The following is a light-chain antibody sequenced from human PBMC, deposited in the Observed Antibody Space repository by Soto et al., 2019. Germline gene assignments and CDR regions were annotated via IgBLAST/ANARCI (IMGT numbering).Light chain of an antibody. CDR1: QTXXXX. V-gene: IGKV1-5*03. Sequence: XSQTXXXXLXWXXQXPGKAPKLLIYKASTLKSXXXXXXXGSXSGTEFTLTISSLQPDDFATYYCQHYNSYSEAFGQGTKVEL. CDR2: KAS. J-gene: IGKJ1*01. CDR3: QHYNSYSEA.